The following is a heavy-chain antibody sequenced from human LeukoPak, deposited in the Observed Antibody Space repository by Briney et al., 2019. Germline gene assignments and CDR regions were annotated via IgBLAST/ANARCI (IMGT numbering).Heavy chain of an antibody. CDR1: GFTFDDYG. CDR3: AREMSCAPFCHEYGSGEGAFDI. V-gene: IGHV3-20*04. Sequence: GGSLRLSCAASGFTFDDYGMSWVRQAPGKGLEWVSGINWNGGSTGYADSVKGRFTISRDNAKNSLYLQMNSLRAEDTALYYCAREMSCAPFCHEYGSGEGAFDIWGQGTTVTVSS. D-gene: IGHD3-10*01. J-gene: IGHJ3*02. CDR2: INWNGGST.